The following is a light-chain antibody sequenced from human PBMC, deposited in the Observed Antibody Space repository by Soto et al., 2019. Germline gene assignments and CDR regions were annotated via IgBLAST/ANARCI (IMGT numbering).Light chain of an antibody. J-gene: IGKJ1*01. CDR1: QSISSW. CDR3: QQYNSYPWT. Sequence: DIQMTQSPSTLSASVGERVTITCRASQSISSWLAWYQQKPGKAPKLLIYDASSLESGVPSRFSGSGSGTEFTLTISSLQPDDFAPYYCQQYNSYPWTFGQGTKVEIK. CDR2: DAS. V-gene: IGKV1-5*01.